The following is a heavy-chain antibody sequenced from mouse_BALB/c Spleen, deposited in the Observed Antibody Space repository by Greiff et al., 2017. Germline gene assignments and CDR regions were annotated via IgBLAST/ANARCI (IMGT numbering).Heavy chain of an antibody. CDR1: GFTFSSYG. Sequence: EVMLVESGGGLVQPGGSLKLSCAASGFTFSSYGMSWVRQTPDKRLELVATINSNGGSTYYPDSVKGRFTISRDNAKNTLYLQMSSLKSEDTAMYYCARGHYGSSYWYFDVWGAGTTVTVSS. CDR3: ARGHYGSSYWYFDV. V-gene: IGHV5-6-3*01. D-gene: IGHD1-1*01. CDR2: INSNGGST. J-gene: IGHJ1*01.